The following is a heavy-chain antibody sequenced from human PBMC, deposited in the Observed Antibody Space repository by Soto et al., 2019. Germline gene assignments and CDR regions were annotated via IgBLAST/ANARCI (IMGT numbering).Heavy chain of an antibody. V-gene: IGHV1-2*04. J-gene: IGHJ6*02. CDR3: AREPVTSGWYYYGMDV. D-gene: IGHD6-19*01. CDR2: INPNSGGT. Sequence: ASVKVSSKASGYTFTGYYMHSVRQAPGQGLEWMGWINPNSGGTNYAQKFQGWVTMTRDTSISTAYMELSRLRSDDTAVYYCAREPVTSGWYYYGMDVWGQGTTVTVSS. CDR1: GYTFTGYY.